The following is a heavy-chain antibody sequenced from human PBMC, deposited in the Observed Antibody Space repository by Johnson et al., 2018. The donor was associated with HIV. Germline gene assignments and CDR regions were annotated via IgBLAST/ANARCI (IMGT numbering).Heavy chain of an antibody. J-gene: IGHJ3*02. CDR3: ARDVKVCAFDI. CDR1: GFTVSSNY. V-gene: IGHV3-66*01. Sequence: MLLVESGGGLVQPGGSLRLSCAASGFTVSSNYMSWVRQAPGKGLEWVSVIYSGGSTYYADSVQGRFTISRDNSKNTLYLQMNSLRAEDTAVYYCARDVKVCAFDIWGQGTMVTVSS. CDR2: IYSGGST. D-gene: IGHD3-16*01.